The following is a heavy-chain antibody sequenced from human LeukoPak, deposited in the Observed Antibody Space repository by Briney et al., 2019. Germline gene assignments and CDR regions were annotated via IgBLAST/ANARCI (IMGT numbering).Heavy chain of an antibody. CDR1: GYTFTGYY. CDR3: ARDLVGSGSTENFDY. J-gene: IGHJ4*02. Sequence: AASVKVSCKASGYTFTGYYMHWVRPAPGQGLGWMGWINPNSGGTNYAQKFQGRVTMTRDTSISTAYMELSRLRSDDTAVYYCARDLVGSGSTENFDYWGQGTLVTVSS. V-gene: IGHV1-2*02. D-gene: IGHD1-26*01. CDR2: INPNSGGT.